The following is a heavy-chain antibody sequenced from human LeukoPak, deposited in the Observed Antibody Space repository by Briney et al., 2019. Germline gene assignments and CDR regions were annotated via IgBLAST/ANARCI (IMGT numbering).Heavy chain of an antibody. D-gene: IGHD2-15*01. CDR1: GFTFSDYA. V-gene: IGHV3-23*01. CDR2: ISGSGDST. CDR3: AKRAVAIAATSWFDY. Sequence: PGGSLRLSCAASGFTFSDYAMSWVRQAPGKGLEWVSEISGSGDSTFYADSVKGRFTISRDNSKNTLYLQMNSLRAEGTAVYYRAKRAVAIAATSWFDYWGQGTLVTVSS. J-gene: IGHJ4*02.